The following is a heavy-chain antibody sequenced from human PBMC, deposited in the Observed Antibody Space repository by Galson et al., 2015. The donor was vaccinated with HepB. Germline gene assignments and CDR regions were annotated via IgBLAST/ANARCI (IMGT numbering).Heavy chain of an antibody. V-gene: IGHV3-23*01. CDR3: AKDGLSGIAVAGDGYFDY. CDR2: ISGSGGST. CDR1: GFTFSSYA. Sequence: SLRLSCAASGFTFSSYAMSWVRQAPGKGLEWVSAISGSGGSTYYADSVKGRFTISRDNSKNTLYLQMNSLRAEDTAVYYCAKDGLSGIAVAGDGYFDYWGQGTLVTVSS. D-gene: IGHD6-19*01. J-gene: IGHJ4*02.